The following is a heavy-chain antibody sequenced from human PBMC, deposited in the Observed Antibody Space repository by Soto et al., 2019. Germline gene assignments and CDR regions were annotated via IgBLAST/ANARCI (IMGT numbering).Heavy chain of an antibody. CDR1: GFTFTSSA. V-gene: IGHV1-58*02. Sequence: QMQLVQSGPEVKKPGTSVKVSCKASGFTFTSSAMQWVRQARGQRLEWIGWIVVGSGNTNYAQKLQEGVTITRDMSTSTAYMELSSLRSEDTAVYYCAAAVYCSGGSCYGVVDPWGQGTLVTVSS. CDR2: IVVGSGNT. D-gene: IGHD2-15*01. J-gene: IGHJ5*02. CDR3: AAAVYCSGGSCYGVVDP.